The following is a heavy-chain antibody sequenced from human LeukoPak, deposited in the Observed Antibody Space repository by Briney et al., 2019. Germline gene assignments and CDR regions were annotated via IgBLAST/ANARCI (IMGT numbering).Heavy chain of an antibody. V-gene: IGHV3-74*01. Sequence: GGSLRLSCAASGFTFGNYLMHWVRQAPGKGLMWVSRVHIDGSSTTYADSVKGRFTISRDNAKNSLYLQMNSLRAEDTAVYYCAESSSGYYWGQGTLVTVSS. CDR2: VHIDGSST. D-gene: IGHD3-22*01. J-gene: IGHJ4*02. CDR1: GFTFGNYL. CDR3: AESSSGYY.